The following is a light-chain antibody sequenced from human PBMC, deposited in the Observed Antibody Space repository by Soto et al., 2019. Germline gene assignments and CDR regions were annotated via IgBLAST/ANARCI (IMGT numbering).Light chain of an antibody. Sequence: QSVLTQPRSVSGSPGQSITISCTGSSSDVGSYNYVSWYQQHPGKAPKLMIYEVSNRPSGVSNRFSGSKSGNTASLTISGLQAEDEADYYCSSYTSINTGVFGGGTKLTVL. CDR2: EVS. CDR3: SSYTSINTGV. CDR1: SSDVGSYNY. J-gene: IGLJ3*02. V-gene: IGLV2-14*01.